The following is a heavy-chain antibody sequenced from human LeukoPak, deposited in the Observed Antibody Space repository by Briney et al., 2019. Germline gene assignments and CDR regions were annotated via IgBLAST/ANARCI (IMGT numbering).Heavy chain of an antibody. Sequence: ASVKVSFKASGYTFTSYGISWVRQAPGQGLEWMGWISAYNGNTNYAQKLQGRVTMTTDTSTSTAYMELRSLRSDDTAVYYCARDYGTGTHVRMDVWGQGTTVTVSS. V-gene: IGHV1-18*01. CDR1: GYTFTSYG. J-gene: IGHJ6*02. CDR2: ISAYNGNT. CDR3: ARDYGTGTHVRMDV. D-gene: IGHD1-7*01.